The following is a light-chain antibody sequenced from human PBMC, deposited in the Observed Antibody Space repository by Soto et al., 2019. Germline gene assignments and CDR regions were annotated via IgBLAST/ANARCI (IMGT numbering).Light chain of an antibody. CDR3: QAWDTSTGV. CDR2: QDT. J-gene: IGLJ1*01. V-gene: IGLV3-1*01. CDR1: TLGDKY. Sequence: SSELTQPPSVSVSPGQTASITCSGDTLGDKYACWYQQKPGQSPVLVIYQDTKRPSGIPERFSGSNSGDTATLTISGTQAMDEADYYCQAWDTSTGVFGTGTKLTVL.